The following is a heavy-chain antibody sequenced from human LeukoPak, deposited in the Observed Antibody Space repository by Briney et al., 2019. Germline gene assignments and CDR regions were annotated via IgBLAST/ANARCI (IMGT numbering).Heavy chain of an antibody. CDR1: GGSFSGYY. Sequence: SETPSLTCAVYGGSFSGYYWSWIRQPPGKGLEWIGEINRGGSTNYNPSLKSRVTISVDTSKNQFSLKMNSVTAADTAVYYCANGGGSGSYYTGYWGQGTLVTVSS. D-gene: IGHD3-10*01. V-gene: IGHV4-34*01. CDR2: INRGGST. J-gene: IGHJ4*02. CDR3: ANGGGSGSYYTGY.